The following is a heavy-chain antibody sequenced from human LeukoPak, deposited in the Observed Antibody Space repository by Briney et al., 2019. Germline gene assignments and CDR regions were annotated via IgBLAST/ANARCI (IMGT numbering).Heavy chain of an antibody. J-gene: IGHJ4*02. D-gene: IGHD1-14*01. V-gene: IGHV4-39*01. CDR1: GGSISSSSYY. CDR3: ARIPYNRVYYFDY. CDR2: IYYSGTT. Sequence: PSETLSLTCTVSGGSISSSSYYWGWIRQPPGKGLEWIGNIYYSGTTYFNASLKSRVTISVDTSKNQFSLKLTSVTAADTAVYYCARIPYNRVYYFDYWGQGTLVTVSS.